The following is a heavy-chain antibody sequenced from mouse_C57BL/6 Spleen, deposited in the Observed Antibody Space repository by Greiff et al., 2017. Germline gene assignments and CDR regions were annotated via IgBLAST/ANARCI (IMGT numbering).Heavy chain of an antibody. V-gene: IGHV1-82*01. J-gene: IGHJ3*01. CDR3: ARGEVLRYLFAY. D-gene: IGHD1-1*01. CDR2: IYPGDGDT. Sequence: QVQLKESGPELVKPGASVKISCKASGYAFSCSWMNWVKQRPGKGLAWIGRIYPGDGDTNSNGNFKGKATLTVDKSSSTAYILHSGLTSEDSAVYFCARGEVLRYLFAYWGQGTLVTVSA. CDR1: GYAFSCSW.